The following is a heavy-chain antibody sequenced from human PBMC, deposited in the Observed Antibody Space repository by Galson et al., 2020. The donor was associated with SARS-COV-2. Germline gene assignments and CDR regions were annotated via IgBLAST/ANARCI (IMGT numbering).Heavy chain of an antibody. CDR2: IHYSGTT. CDR3: ASRFCSDGGCFGYFDL. J-gene: IGHJ2*01. Sequence: ETSETLSLTCTVSGGSITSYYWSWIRQPPGKGLEWIGYIHYSGTTNYNPSLESRVTISVDTSKNQFSLRLSSVTAADTAVYYCASRFCSDGGCFGYFDLWGRGTLITVSS. D-gene: IGHD2-15*01. V-gene: IGHV4-59*01. CDR1: GGSITSYY.